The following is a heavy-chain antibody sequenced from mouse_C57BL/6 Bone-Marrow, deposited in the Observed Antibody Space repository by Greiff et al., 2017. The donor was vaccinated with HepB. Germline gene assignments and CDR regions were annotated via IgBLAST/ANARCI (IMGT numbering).Heavy chain of an antibody. CDR2: IDPEDGET. CDR1: GFYIKDYY. CDR3: ARYGSSSYYFDY. J-gene: IGHJ2*01. D-gene: IGHD1-1*01. V-gene: IGHV14-2*01. Sequence: EVKLMESGAELVKPGASVKLSCTASGFYIKDYYMHWVKQRTEQGLEWIGRIDPEDGETKYAPKFQGKATITADTSSNTAYLQLSSLTSEDTAVYYCARYGSSSYYFDYWGQGTTLTVSS.